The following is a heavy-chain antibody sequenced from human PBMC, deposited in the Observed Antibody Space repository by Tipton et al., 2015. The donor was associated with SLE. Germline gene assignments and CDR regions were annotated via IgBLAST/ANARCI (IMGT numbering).Heavy chain of an antibody. V-gene: IGHV3-9*01. J-gene: IGHJ6*02. CDR2: ISWNSYTI. CDR1: GFTFDDYA. Sequence: RSLRLSCAAFGFTFDDYAMHWVRPASGKGLEWVSGISWNSYTIGYADSVKGRFTISRDNSENTLYLQMSSLRAEDTALYYCAKGGSGNHGYYYGMDVWGQGTTVTVSS. CDR3: AKGGSGNHGYYYGMDV. D-gene: IGHD4-23*01.